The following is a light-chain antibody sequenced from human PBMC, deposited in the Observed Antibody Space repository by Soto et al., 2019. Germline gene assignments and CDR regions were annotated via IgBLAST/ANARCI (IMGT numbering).Light chain of an antibody. CDR1: QSISSW. CDR3: QQYNSPYT. CDR2: DAS. J-gene: IGKJ2*01. V-gene: IGKV1-5*01. Sequence: DIQMTQSPSTLSASVGDRVIITCRASQSISSWLAWYQQKPGKAPKLLIYDASSLESGVPSRFSASGSGTEFTLTISSLQPDDFATYYCQQYNSPYTFGQGTKLEIK.